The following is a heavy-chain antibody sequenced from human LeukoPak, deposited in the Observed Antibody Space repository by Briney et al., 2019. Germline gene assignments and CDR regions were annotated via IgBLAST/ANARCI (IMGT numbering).Heavy chain of an antibody. CDR3: ARDRGKDYFGD. D-gene: IGHD4-23*01. Sequence: GGSLRLSCVTSGLTFTNHGFHWLRQAAGKGLEWVAFVRNDGFVTYHSNSVKGRFSISRDDSRNTVYLQMNSLTAEDTALYYCARDRGKDYFGDWGQGTQVTVSS. CDR2: VRNDGFVT. CDR1: GLTFTNHG. V-gene: IGHV3-30*02. J-gene: IGHJ4*02.